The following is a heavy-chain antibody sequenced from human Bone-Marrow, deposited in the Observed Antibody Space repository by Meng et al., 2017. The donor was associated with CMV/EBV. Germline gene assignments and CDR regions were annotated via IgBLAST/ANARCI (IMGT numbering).Heavy chain of an antibody. CDR2: IKEDGSEK. J-gene: IGHJ4*02. CDR3: ARETRPTAFDY. CDR1: GLTFIGFW. D-gene: IGHD4-23*01. V-gene: IGHV3-7*01. Sequence: GESLKISCEASGLTFIGFWMSWVRQAPGKGLEWAANIKEDGSEKHYVDAVKGRFTISRDNAKNSLYLQMNSLRAEDTAVYYCARETRPTAFDYWGQGTLVTVSS.